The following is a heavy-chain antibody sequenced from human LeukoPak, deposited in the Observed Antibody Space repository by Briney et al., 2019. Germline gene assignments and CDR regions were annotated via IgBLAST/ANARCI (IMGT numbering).Heavy chain of an antibody. D-gene: IGHD1-26*01. CDR2: TSAAGSS. J-gene: IGHJ5*02. Sequence: PGGSMRLSCAASGSCVSGYYISWVRQAAEKWLEWVAVTSAAGSSNYAASVEGRFTVSRDKSKNTLFLQMNSLRDEDTAVYYCVREPSGNPTDASGQRTLVTVS. CDR1: GSCVSGYY. V-gene: IGHV3-66*01. CDR3: VREPSGNPTDA.